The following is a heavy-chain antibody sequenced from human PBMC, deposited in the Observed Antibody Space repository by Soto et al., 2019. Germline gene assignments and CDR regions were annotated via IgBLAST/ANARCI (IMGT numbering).Heavy chain of an antibody. CDR2: ISDHNGNT. CDR1: GYIFTSYG. D-gene: IGHD4-17*01. Sequence: QAHLVQSGPEVKKPGASVKVSCKGSGYIFTSYGIAWVRQAPGQGLEWMGWISDHNGNTEYAQKFQGRVTVTRDTSRSTAYLERRSLRSDDTALYYCARGRYGDYWGQGALVTVSS. V-gene: IGHV1-18*01. CDR3: ARGRYGDY. J-gene: IGHJ4*02.